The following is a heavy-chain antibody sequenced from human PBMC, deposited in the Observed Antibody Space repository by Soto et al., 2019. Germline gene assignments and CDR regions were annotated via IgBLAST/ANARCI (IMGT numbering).Heavy chain of an antibody. CDR2: ISAYNGNT. V-gene: IGHV1-18*01. CDR1: GYTFTSDG. D-gene: IGHD3-3*01. CDR3: ARGTTVFVDYFYYYMDV. Sequence: APLKVSCKASGYTFTSDGSSWVRQAPGQGLEWMGWISAYNGNTNYAQKLQGRVTMTTDTSTSTAYMELRSLRSDDTAVYYCARGTTVFVDYFYYYMDVWDKGTTVTVSS. J-gene: IGHJ6*03.